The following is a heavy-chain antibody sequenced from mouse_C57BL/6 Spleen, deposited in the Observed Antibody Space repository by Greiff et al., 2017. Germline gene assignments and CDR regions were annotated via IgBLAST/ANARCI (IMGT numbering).Heavy chain of an antibody. Sequence: QVQLQQPGTELVKPGASVKLSCKASGYTFTSYWMPWVKQRPGQGLEWIGNINPSNGGTNYNEKFKSKATLTVDKSSSTAYMQLSSLTSEDSAVYYCARRGIYYGNPLYYAMDYWGQGTSVTVSS. D-gene: IGHD2-1*01. CDR1: GYTFTSYW. V-gene: IGHV1-53*01. J-gene: IGHJ4*01. CDR3: ARRGIYYGNPLYYAMDY. CDR2: INPSNGGT.